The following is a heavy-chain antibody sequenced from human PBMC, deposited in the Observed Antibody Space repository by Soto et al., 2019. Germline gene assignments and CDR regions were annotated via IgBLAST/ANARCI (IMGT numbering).Heavy chain of an antibody. V-gene: IGHV1-8*01. CDR3: ARGPYSSSWYSYYYYYGMDV. CDR2: MNPNSGNT. J-gene: IGHJ6*02. D-gene: IGHD6-13*01. CDR1: GYTFTSYY. Sequence: ASVKVSCKASGYTFTSYYINWVRQATGQGLEWMGWMNPNSGNTGYAQKFQGRVTMTRNTSISTAYMELSSLRSEDTAVYYCARGPYSSSWYSYYYYYGMDVWGQGTTVTVSS.